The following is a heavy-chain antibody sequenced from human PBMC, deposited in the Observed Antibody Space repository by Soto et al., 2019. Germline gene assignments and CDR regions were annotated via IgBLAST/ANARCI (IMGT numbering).Heavy chain of an antibody. CDR1: RGSISSYY. V-gene: IGHV4-4*07. J-gene: IGHJ4*02. CDR3: ARGPYCGDECYFAY. CDR2: IYNSGTT. Sequence: PSETLSLTCSVFRGSISSYYWSWIRQPAGKGLEWIGRIYNSGTTNYNPSLESRVTMSVDPSKNQISLKLSSATAADTAIYYCARGPYCGDECYFAYWGQGTLVTVSS. D-gene: IGHD2-21*01.